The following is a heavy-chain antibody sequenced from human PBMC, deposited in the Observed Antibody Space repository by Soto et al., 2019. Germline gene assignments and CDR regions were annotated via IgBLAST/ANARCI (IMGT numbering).Heavy chain of an antibody. CDR1: GDTFTDYY. V-gene: IGHV1-46*01. D-gene: IGHD2-21*02. Sequence: QVQLMQSGAEVKKPGASVKVSCKASGDTFTDYYIHWVRQAPGQGLEWMGTVNPSGGHTTYAQHFLCRVTMTGDTSTSTLSMELTSLGSEDTAVYYCARGGHVVVVTAALDYWGQGTLVTVSS. CDR3: ARGGHVVVVTAALDY. CDR2: VNPSGGHT. J-gene: IGHJ4*02.